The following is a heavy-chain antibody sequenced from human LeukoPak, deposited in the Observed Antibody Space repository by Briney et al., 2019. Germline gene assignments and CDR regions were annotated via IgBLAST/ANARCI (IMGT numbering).Heavy chain of an antibody. D-gene: IGHD3-9*01. CDR3: ASGVLRYFDWLFPPLCY. CDR1: GFTVSSNY. CDR2: IYSGGST. J-gene: IGHJ4*02. Sequence: PGGSLRLSCAASGFTVSSNYMSWVRQAPGKGLEWVSVIYSGGSTYYADSVRGRFTISRDNSKNTLYLQMNSLRAEDTAVYYCASGVLRYFDWLFPPLCYWGQGTLVTVSS. V-gene: IGHV3-53*01.